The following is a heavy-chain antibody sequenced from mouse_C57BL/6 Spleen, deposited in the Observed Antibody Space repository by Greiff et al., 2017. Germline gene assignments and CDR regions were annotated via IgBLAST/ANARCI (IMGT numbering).Heavy chain of an antibody. CDR2: IRSKSNNYAT. V-gene: IGHV10-1*01. CDR3: VRHESSGYVFAY. CDR1: GFSFNTYA. D-gene: IGHD3-2*02. J-gene: IGHJ3*01. Sequence: EVKLVESGGGLVQPKGSLKLSCAASGFSFNTYAMNWVRQAPGKGSEWVARIRSKSNNYATYYADSVKDRFTIYRDDSESMLYLQMNNLKTEDTAMYYCVRHESSGYVFAYWGQGTLVTVSA.